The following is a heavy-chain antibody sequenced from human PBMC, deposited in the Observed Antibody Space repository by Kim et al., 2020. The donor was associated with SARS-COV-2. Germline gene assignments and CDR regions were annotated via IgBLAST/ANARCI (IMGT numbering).Heavy chain of an antibody. CDR1: GYTLTELS. D-gene: IGHD2-2*01. V-gene: IGHV1-24*01. CDR3: ATGPPYCSSTSCGWFDP. J-gene: IGHJ5*02. Sequence: ASVKVSCKVSGYTLTELSMHWVRQAPGKGLEWMGGFDPEDGETIYAQKFQGRVTMTEDTSTDTAYMELSSLRSEDTAVYYCATGPPYCSSTSCGWFDPWGQRTLVTVSS. CDR2: FDPEDGET.